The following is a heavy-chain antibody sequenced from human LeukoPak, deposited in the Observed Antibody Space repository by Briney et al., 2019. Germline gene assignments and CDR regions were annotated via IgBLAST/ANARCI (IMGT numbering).Heavy chain of an antibody. V-gene: IGHV4-59*01. CDR3: ARSTWGSSSWYYYGMDV. J-gene: IGHJ6*02. Sequence: PSETLSLTCTVSGGSISSYYWSWVRQPPGKGQEWIGYIYDSGSTDYNPSLKSRVTISVDTSKNQFSLRLSSVTAADTAVYYCARSTWGSSSWYYYGMDVWGQGTTVTVSS. CDR1: GGSISSYY. CDR2: IYDSGST. D-gene: IGHD6-6*01.